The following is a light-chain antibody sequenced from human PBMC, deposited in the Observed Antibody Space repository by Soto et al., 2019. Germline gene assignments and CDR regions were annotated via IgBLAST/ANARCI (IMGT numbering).Light chain of an antibody. J-gene: IGKJ4*01. Sequence: EIVLTQSPGTLSLSPGERATLSCRASQSVSSNYLAWYQQKPGQAPRILIYDASKRATGIPARFSGSGSGTDFTLTISSLEPEDFAVYYCQQRDKWPPPFGGGNKVEVK. CDR1: QSVSSNY. V-gene: IGKV3-11*01. CDR2: DAS. CDR3: QQRDKWPPP.